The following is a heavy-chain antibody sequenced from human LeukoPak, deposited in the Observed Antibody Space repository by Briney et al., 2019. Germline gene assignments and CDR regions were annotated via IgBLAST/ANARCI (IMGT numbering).Heavy chain of an antibody. J-gene: IGHJ5*02. CDR3: ARVLTGSWDWFDP. D-gene: IGHD2-8*02. Sequence: GGSLRLSCAASKFSFSSYWMHWVRQAPGKGLVWVSRINSDGSRTNYADSVKGRFTISRDNAKNTLYLQMSSLRAEDAAVYYCARVLTGSWDWFDPWGQGTLVTVSS. CDR1: KFSFSSYW. CDR2: INSDGSRT. V-gene: IGHV3-74*01.